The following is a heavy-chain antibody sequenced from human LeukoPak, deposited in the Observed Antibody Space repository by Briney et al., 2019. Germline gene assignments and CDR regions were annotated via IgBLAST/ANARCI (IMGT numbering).Heavy chain of an antibody. J-gene: IGHJ3*02. D-gene: IGHD5-18*01. Sequence: PSETLSLTCTVSGGSISSYHWSWIRQPPGKGLEWIGYIYYSGSTNYNPSLKSRVTISVDTSKNQFSLKLSSVTAADTAVYYCARASVDTATFDIWGQGTMVTVSS. CDR2: IYYSGST. CDR3: ARASVDTATFDI. CDR1: GGSISSYH. V-gene: IGHV4-59*01.